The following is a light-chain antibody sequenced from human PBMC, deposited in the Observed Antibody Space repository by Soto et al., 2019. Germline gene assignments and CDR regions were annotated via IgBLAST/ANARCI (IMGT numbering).Light chain of an antibody. CDR1: SSDVGGYNY. Sequence: QSVLTQPASVSGSPGQSITISCTGTSSDVGGYNYVSWYQQHPGKAPKLMIYDVSNRPSGVSYRSSGSKSGNTASLTISGLQAEDEADYYCSSYTSSSTLYVFGTGTKLTVL. J-gene: IGLJ1*01. CDR2: DVS. V-gene: IGLV2-14*03. CDR3: SSYTSSSTLYV.